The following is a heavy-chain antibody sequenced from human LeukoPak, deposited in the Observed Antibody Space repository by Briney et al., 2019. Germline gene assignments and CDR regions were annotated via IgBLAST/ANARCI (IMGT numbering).Heavy chain of an antibody. CDR2: IKQDGSKN. D-gene: IGHD3-10*01. V-gene: IGHV3-7*05. CDR1: GFTFSNYW. CDR3: ARCHGSGSYYNVFAY. J-gene: IGHJ4*02. Sequence: GGSLRLSCEVSGFTFSNYWMSWVRQAPGKGLEGVANIKQDGSKNYYLDSVKGRFTISRDNAKNSLYLQMNSLRAEDTAVYYCARCHGSGSYYNVFAYWGQGTLVTVSS.